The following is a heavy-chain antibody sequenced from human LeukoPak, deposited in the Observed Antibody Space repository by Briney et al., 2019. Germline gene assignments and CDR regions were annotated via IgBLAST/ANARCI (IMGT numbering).Heavy chain of an antibody. V-gene: IGHV3-20*04. CDR3: ARDLRIVVVAPGGGY. CDR2: INWNGGST. D-gene: IGHD2-15*01. CDR1: GFTFSSYW. Sequence: PGGSLRLSCAASGFTFSSYWMHWVRQAPGKGLEWVSGINWNGGSTGYADSVKGRFTISRDNAKNSLYLQMNSLRAEDTAVYYCARDLRIVVVAPGGGYWGQGTLVTVSS. J-gene: IGHJ4*02.